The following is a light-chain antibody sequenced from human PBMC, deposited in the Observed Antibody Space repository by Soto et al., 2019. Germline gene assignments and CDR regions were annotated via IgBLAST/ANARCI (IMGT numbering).Light chain of an antibody. J-gene: IGLJ1*01. CDR2: GNS. Sequence: QSVLTQPPSVSGAPGQRVTISCTGSSSNIGAGYDVHWYQQLPGTAPKLLIYGNSNRPSGVPDRFSGSKSGTSASLAITGLQAEDEADYYCQSYDSSLSGSGVFGTGTKVT. CDR1: SSNIGAGYD. V-gene: IGLV1-40*01. CDR3: QSYDSSLSGSGV.